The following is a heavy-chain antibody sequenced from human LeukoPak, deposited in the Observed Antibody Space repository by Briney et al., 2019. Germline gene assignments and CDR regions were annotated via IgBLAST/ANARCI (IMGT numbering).Heavy chain of an antibody. J-gene: IGHJ4*02. D-gene: IGHD3-22*01. CDR3: ARDLIKGSYYDSSGYYPFDY. V-gene: IGHV1-18*01. CDR2: ISAYNGNT. Sequence: ASVKVSCKASGYTFTSYGISWVRQAPGQGLEWMGWISAYNGNTNYAQKLQGRVTMTTDTSTSTAYMELRSLRSDDTAVYCCARDLIKGSYYDSSGYYPFDYWGQGTLVTVSS. CDR1: GYTFTSYG.